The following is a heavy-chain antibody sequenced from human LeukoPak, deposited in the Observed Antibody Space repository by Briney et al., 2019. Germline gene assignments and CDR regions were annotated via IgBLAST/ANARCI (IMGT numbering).Heavy chain of an antibody. CDR2: INPNSGNT. D-gene: IGHD3-16*01. CDR3: ARRIPNYAKDY. CDR1: GYTFTGYY. Sequence: ASVKVSCKASGYTFTGYYMHRVRQAPGQGLEWMGWINPNSGNTGYAQKFQGRVTMTRDTSISTAYMELSSLTSEDTAVYYCARRIPNYAKDYWGQGTLVTVSS. J-gene: IGHJ4*02. V-gene: IGHV1-8*02.